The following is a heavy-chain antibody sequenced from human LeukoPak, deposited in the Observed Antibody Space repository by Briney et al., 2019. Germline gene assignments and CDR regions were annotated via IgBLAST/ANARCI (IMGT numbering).Heavy chain of an antibody. Sequence: SETLSLTCTVSGGSISSYYWSWIRQPAGKGLEWIGRIYTSGSTNYNPSLKSRVTISVDTSKNHFSLKLTSVTAADTAKYYCTRVGYDYLWGTERDYWGQGTLVTVSS. CDR1: GGSISSYY. D-gene: IGHD3-16*01. CDR2: IYTSGST. J-gene: IGHJ4*02. CDR3: TRVGYDYLWGTERDY. V-gene: IGHV4-4*07.